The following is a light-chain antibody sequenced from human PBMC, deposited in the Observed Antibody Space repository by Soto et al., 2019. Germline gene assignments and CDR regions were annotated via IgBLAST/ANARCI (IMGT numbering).Light chain of an antibody. J-gene: IGKJ4*01. V-gene: IGKV3-20*01. CDR2: GAS. CDR3: QHYRTS. Sequence: EIVLTQSPGTLSLSPGERATLSCRASQGVSSSYLAWYQQKPGQPPRLLIYGASSRATGIPDRFSGSESGTDFTLTITRLEPEDFAMYYCQHYRTSFGGGTKVEIK. CDR1: QGVSSSY.